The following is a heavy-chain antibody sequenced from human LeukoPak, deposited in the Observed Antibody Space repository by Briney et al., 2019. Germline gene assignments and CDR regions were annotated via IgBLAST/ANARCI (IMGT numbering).Heavy chain of an antibody. J-gene: IGHJ3*02. CDR1: GGSISSSSYY. CDR2: IYYSGST. V-gene: IGHV4-39*01. Sequence: PSETLSLTCTVSGGSISSSSYYWGWIRQPPGKGLEWIGSIYYSGSTYYNPSLKSRVTISVDTSKNQFSLKLSSVTAADTAVFYCARRNKAVPGDAFDMWGQGTMVSVSS. D-gene: IGHD6-19*01. CDR3: ARRNKAVPGDAFDM.